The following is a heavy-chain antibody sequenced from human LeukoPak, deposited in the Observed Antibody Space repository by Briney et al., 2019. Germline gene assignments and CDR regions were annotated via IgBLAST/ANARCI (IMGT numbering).Heavy chain of an antibody. D-gene: IGHD3-22*01. CDR1: GGSIGNGDYY. Sequence: SETLSLTCSVSGGSIGNGDYYWGWIRQAPGKGLEWIGSIFFGGSTHYNPSLKSRATISVDTSKNQFSLKLTSVTAADTAVYYCARLKFYDSTGYSPGHYMDVWGKGTTVTVSS. V-gene: IGHV4-39*07. CDR2: IFFGGST. CDR3: ARLKFYDSTGYSPGHYMDV. J-gene: IGHJ6*03.